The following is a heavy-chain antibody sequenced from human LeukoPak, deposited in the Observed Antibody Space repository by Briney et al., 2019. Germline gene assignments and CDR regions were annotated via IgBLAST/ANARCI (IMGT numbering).Heavy chain of an antibody. CDR3: VRDVGYFHFDS. CDR2: INEDGSQT. CDR1: GFSFGSFW. V-gene: IGHV3-7*01. Sequence: PGGSLRLSCAASGFSFGSFWMTWIRQAPGKGLEWVGHINEDGSQTNYIDSVTGRFTISRDNTKDSLYLQMNSLRAEDTAVYFCVRDVGYFHFDSWGQGILVTDSS. D-gene: IGHD1-1*01. J-gene: IGHJ4*02.